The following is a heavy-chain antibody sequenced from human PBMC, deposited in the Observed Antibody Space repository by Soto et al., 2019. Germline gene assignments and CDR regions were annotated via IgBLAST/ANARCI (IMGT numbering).Heavy chain of an antibody. CDR3: ARVRPQNITIFGVVIMGYYYYYGMDV. CDR1: GFTFSSYG. D-gene: IGHD3-3*01. J-gene: IGHJ6*02. V-gene: IGHV3-30*03. Sequence: QVQLVESGGGVVQPGRSLRLSCAASGFTFSSYGMHWVRQTPGKGLEWVAVISYDGSNKYYADSVKGRFTISRDNSKNTLYLQMNSLRADDTAVYYCARVRPQNITIFGVVIMGYYYYYGMDVWGQGTTVTVSS. CDR2: ISYDGSNK.